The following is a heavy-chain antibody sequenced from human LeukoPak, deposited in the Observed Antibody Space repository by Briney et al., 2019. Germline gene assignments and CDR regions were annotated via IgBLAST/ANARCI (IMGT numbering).Heavy chain of an antibody. D-gene: IGHD6-19*01. CDR2: ISYDGSNK. J-gene: IGHJ4*02. CDR1: GFTFSSYG. V-gene: IGHV3-30*18. Sequence: GGSLRLSCAASGFTFSSYGMHWVRQAPGKGLEWVAVISYDGSNKYYADSVKGRFTISRDNSKNTLYLQMNRLRAEDTAVYYCAKAQGSGWYESWALDYIDYWGQGTLVTVSS. CDR3: AKAQGSGWYESWALDYIDY.